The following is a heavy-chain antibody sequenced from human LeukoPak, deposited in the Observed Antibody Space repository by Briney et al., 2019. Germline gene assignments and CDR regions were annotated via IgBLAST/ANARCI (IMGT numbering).Heavy chain of an antibody. CDR2: INSDGSST. V-gene: IGHV3-74*03. CDR1: GFTFRKYC. J-gene: IGHJ4*02. D-gene: IGHD6-13*01. Sequence: GGSLRLSCAASGFTFRKYCIHWVRQAPGKGLVWVSRINSDGSSTMYADSVRGRFTVSRDNAKNTLYLQMNSLKVEDTAMYYCTRVFVGDEYSSSGYWGQGTLVSVSS. CDR3: TRVFVGDEYSSSGY.